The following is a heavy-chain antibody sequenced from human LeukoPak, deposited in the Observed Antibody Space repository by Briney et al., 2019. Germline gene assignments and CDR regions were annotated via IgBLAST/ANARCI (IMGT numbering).Heavy chain of an antibody. CDR3: AKERDYGSGSYYATKFDP. V-gene: IGHV3-23*01. Sequence: PGGSLRLSCAASGFTFSSYAMSWVRQAPGKGLEWVSAISGSGGSTYYADSVKGRFTISRDNSKNTLYLQINSLRAGDTAVYYCAKERDYGSGSYYATKFDPWGQGTLVTVSS. D-gene: IGHD3-10*01. J-gene: IGHJ5*02. CDR2: ISGSGGST. CDR1: GFTFSSYA.